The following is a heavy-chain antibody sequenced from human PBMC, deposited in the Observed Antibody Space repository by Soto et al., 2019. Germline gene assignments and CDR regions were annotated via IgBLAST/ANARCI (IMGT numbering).Heavy chain of an antibody. CDR2: ISSSSSYI. D-gene: IGHD3-22*01. CDR1: GFTFSSYS. J-gene: IGHJ4*02. CDR3: ARGAGDSSGYYYFDY. Sequence: EVQLVESGGGMVKPGGSLRLSCAASGFTFSSYSMNWVRQAPGKGLEWVSSISSSSSYIYYADSVKGRFTISRDNAKNSLYLQMNSLRAEDTAVYYCARGAGDSSGYYYFDYWGQGTLVTVSS. V-gene: IGHV3-21*01.